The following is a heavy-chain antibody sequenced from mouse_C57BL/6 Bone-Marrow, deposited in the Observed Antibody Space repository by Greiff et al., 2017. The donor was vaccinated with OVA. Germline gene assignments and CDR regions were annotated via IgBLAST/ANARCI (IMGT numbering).Heavy chain of an antibody. CDR2: IRLKSDNYAT. CDR3: TEGGSSSWFAY. V-gene: IGHV6-3*01. CDR1: GFTFSNYW. Sequence: EVKVEESGGGLVQPGGSMKLSCVASGFTFSNYWMNWVRQSPEKGLEWVAQIRLKSDNYATHYAESVKGRFTISRDDSKSSVYLQMNNLRAEDTGIYYCTEGGSSSWFAYWGQGTLVTVSA. D-gene: IGHD1-1*01. J-gene: IGHJ3*01.